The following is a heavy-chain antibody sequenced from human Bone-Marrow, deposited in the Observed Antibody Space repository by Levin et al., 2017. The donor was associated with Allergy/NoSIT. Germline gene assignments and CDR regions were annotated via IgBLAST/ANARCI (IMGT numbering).Heavy chain of an antibody. V-gene: IGHV1-18*01. CDR3: ARVYITMVRGAEPPLFDY. D-gene: IGHD3-10*01. Sequence: GESLKISCKASGYTFTSYGISWVRQAPGQGLEWMGWISAYNGNTNYAQKLQGRVTMTTDTSTSTAYMELRSLRSDDTAVYYCARVYITMVRGAEPPLFDYWGQGTLVTVSS. J-gene: IGHJ4*02. CDR1: GYTFTSYG. CDR2: ISAYNGNT.